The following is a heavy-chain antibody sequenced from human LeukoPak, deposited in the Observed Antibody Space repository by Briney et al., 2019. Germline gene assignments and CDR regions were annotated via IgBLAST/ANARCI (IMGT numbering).Heavy chain of an antibody. J-gene: IGHJ4*02. D-gene: IGHD6-6*01. V-gene: IGHV1-69*05. CDR2: IIPIFGTA. CDR1: GGTFSSYA. Sequence: SVKVSCKAYGGTFSSYAISWVRQAPGQGLEWMGGIIPIFGTANYAQKFQGRVTITTDESTSTAYMELSSLRSEDTAVYYCATPPPFQYSSSFFDYWGQGTLVTVSS. CDR3: ATPPPFQYSSSFFDY.